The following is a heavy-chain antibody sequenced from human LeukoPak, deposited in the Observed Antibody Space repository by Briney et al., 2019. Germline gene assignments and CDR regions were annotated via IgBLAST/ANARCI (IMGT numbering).Heavy chain of an antibody. CDR2: INPDSGAT. CDR3: ARSEMADY. J-gene: IGHJ4*02. CDR1: GYTFTGYY. D-gene: IGHD1-14*01. V-gene: IGHV1-2*02. Sequence: GGSVNVSCKASGYTFTGYYMHWVRQAPGQGLEWMGWINPDSGATNYAQRFQGRVTMTRDTSISTAYMELSRLRSDDTALYYCARSEMADYWGQGTLVTVSS.